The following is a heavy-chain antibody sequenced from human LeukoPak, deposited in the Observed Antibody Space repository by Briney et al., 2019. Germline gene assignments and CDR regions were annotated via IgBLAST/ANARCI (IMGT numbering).Heavy chain of an antibody. CDR1: GGSISSYY. D-gene: IGHD6-19*01. V-gene: IGHV4-59*01. J-gene: IGHJ4*02. CDR2: IYYSGST. CDR3: ARGIAVADYLYYFDY. Sequence: PSETLSLTCTVSGGSISSYYWSWIRQPPGKGLEWIGYIYYSGSTNYNPSLKGRVTISVDTSKNQFSLKLSSVTAADTAVYYCARGIAVADYLYYFDYWGQGTLVTVSS.